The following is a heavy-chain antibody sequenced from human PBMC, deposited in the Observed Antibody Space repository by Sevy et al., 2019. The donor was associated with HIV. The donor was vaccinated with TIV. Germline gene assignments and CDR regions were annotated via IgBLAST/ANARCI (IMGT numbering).Heavy chain of an antibody. D-gene: IGHD3-9*01. J-gene: IGHJ4*02. V-gene: IGHV1-24*01. CDR2: FDPEDGET. Sequence: ASVKVSCKVSGYTLTELSMHWVRQAPGKGLEWMGGFDPEDGETIYTQKFQGRVTMTEDTSTDTAYMELSSLRSEDTAVYYCATDSTGYSHWLFDYWGQGTLVTVS. CDR1: GYTLTELS. CDR3: ATDSTGYSHWLFDY.